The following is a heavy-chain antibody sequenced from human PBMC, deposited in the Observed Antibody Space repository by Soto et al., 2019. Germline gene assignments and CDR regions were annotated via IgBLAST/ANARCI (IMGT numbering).Heavy chain of an antibody. CDR2: IYSGGST. V-gene: IGHV3-53*01. J-gene: IGHJ6*02. D-gene: IGHD6-13*01. CDR1: GFTVSSNY. Sequence: QPGGSLGLSCAASGFTVSSNYMSWVRQAPGKGLEWVSVIYSGGSTYDADSVKGRFTISRDNSKNTLYLQMNSLRAEDTAVYYCATHSSSHPKYYYYGMDVWGQGTTVTVSS. CDR3: ATHSSSHPKYYYYGMDV.